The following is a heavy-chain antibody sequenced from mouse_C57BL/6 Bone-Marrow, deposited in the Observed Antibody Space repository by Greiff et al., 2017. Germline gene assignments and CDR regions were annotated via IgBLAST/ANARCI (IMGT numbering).Heavy chain of an antibody. CDR2: IWSGGST. V-gene: IGHV2-4*01. Sequence: QVQLQQSGPGLVQPSQSLSITCTVSGFSLTSYGVHWVRQPPGKGLEWLGVIWSGGSTDYNAAFISRLSISKDNSKSQVFFKMNSLQADDTAIYYCAKTIGFLNYYAMDYWGQGTSVTVSS. CDR3: AKTIGFLNYYAMDY. CDR1: GFSLTSYG. J-gene: IGHJ4*01.